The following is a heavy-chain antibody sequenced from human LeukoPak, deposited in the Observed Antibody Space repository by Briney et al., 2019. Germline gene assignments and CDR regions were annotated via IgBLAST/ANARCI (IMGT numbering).Heavy chain of an antibody. CDR1: GGSFSTYY. CDR3: ARGPRIVPANDGYYYMDV. D-gene: IGHD2-2*01. V-gene: IGHV4-34*01. Sequence: SETLSLTCAVYGGSFSTYYWSWIRQPPGKGLEWIGEVTHSGRTNYNPSLRSRVTISVDMSKHQFSLKLISATAADTAVYYCARGPRIVPANDGYYYMDVWGKGTTVTVSS. J-gene: IGHJ6*03. CDR2: VTHSGRT.